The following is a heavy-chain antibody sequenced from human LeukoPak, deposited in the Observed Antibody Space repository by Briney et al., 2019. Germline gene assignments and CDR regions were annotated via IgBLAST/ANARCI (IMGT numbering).Heavy chain of an antibody. J-gene: IGHJ4*02. CDR3: AVESSGSYGKYY. Sequence: GGSLRLSCAASGFTFSSYSMSWVRQAPGKGLEWVSVIYSGGSTYYADSVKGRFTISRDNSKNTLYLQMNSLRAEDTAVYYCAVESSGSYGKYYWGQGTLVTVSS. D-gene: IGHD3-22*01. V-gene: IGHV3-53*01. CDR2: IYSGGST. CDR1: GFTFSSYS.